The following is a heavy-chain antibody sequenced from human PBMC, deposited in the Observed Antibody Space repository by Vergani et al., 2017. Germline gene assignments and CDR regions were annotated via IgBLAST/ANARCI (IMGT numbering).Heavy chain of an antibody. Sequence: QVQLVESGGGVVQPGRSLRLSCAASVFTFSSYAMHWVRQAPGKGLEWVAVISYDGSNKYYADSVKGRFTISRDNSKNTLYLQMNSLRAEDTAVYYCARGASGDDVSSFDYWGQGTLVTVSS. J-gene: IGHJ4*02. V-gene: IGHV3-30-3*01. CDR1: VFTFSSYA. CDR2: ISYDGSNK. CDR3: ARGASGDDVSSFDY. D-gene: IGHD4-17*01.